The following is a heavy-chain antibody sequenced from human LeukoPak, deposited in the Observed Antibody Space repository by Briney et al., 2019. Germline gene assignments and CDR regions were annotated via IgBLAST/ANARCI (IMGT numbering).Heavy chain of an antibody. CDR3: AKDSLAGGMDV. J-gene: IGHJ6*02. V-gene: IGHV3-9*01. CDR1: GFTFDDYA. D-gene: IGHD3-16*01. Sequence: PGGSLRLSCAASGFTFDDYAMHWVRQAPGKGLEWVSGISWNSGSIGYADSVKGRFTISRDNAKNSLYLQMNSLRAEDTALYYCAKDSLAGGMDVWGQGTTVTVSS. CDR2: ISWNSGSI.